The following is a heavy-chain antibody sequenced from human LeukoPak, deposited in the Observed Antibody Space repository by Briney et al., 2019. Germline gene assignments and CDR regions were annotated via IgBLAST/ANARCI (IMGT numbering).Heavy chain of an antibody. CDR1: GGSISIYY. V-gene: IGHV4-59*08. CDR3: ARHKGDPVAGTYNWFDP. Sequence: PSETLSLTCTVSGGSISIYYWSWIRQPPGKGLEWIGYIYYSGSTNYNPSLKSRVTISVDTSKNQFSLKLSSVTAADTAVYYCARHKGDPVAGTYNWFDPWGQGTLVTVSS. D-gene: IGHD6-19*01. CDR2: IYYSGST. J-gene: IGHJ5*02.